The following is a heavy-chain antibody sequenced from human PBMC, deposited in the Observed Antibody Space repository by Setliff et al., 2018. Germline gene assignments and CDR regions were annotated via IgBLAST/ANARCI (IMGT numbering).Heavy chain of an antibody. D-gene: IGHD2-15*01. CDR3: ARGRGGNPNWYFDL. CDR1: GYTFSSYD. CDR2: MNPNSGNT. J-gene: IGHJ2*01. V-gene: IGHV1-8*01. Sequence: SVKVSCKASGYTFSSYDINWVRQASGQGLEWMGWMNPNSGNTGYAQKFQGRVTMTRNTSINTAYMELSSLRSQDTAVYYCARGRGGNPNWYFDLWGRGALVTVSS.